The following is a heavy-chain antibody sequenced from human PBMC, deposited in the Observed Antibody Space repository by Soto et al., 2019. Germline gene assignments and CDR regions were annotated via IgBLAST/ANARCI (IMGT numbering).Heavy chain of an antibody. CDR1: GFTFSSYA. Sequence: QVQLVESGGGVVQPGRSLRLSCAASGFTFSSYAMHWVRQAPGKGLEWVAVISYDGSNKYYADSVKGRFTISRDNSKNTLSLQMNSLRAEDTAVYYCARAGITMVRGMDVWGQGTTVTVSS. CDR3: ARAGITMVRGMDV. J-gene: IGHJ6*02. V-gene: IGHV3-30-3*01. CDR2: ISYDGSNK. D-gene: IGHD3-10*01.